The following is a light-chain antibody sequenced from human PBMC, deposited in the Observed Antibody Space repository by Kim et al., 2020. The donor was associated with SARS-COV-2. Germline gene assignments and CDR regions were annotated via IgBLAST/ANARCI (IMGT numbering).Light chain of an antibody. V-gene: IGKV3-15*01. CDR1: QRVSST. CDR3: KQYNDWPLLT. CDR2: GGA. J-gene: IGKJ4*01. Sequence: SGYSEERLPLSRRASQRVSSTLAWDQPRRGQAPRFRICGGATSATYVSDRCSGSGSGTDFSLTIRSLQSEVLAVYYWKQYNDWPLLTFGGGTKVAIK.